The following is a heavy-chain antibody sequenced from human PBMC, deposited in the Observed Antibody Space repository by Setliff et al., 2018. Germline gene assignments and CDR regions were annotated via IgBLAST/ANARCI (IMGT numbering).Heavy chain of an antibody. V-gene: IGHV4-4*07. Sequence: SETLSLTCTVSGGSISNYYWSWIRRPAGKGLEWIGRIYTSGSTNYNPSLKSRVTMSVDTSKNQFSLKLSSVTAADTAAYYCARKGISALSGAFDMWGQGTMVTVSS. J-gene: IGHJ3*02. CDR2: IYTSGST. CDR1: GGSISNYY. D-gene: IGHD1-26*01. CDR3: ARKGISALSGAFDM.